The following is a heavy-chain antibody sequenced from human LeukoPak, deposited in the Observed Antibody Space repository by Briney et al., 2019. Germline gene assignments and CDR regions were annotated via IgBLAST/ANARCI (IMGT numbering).Heavy chain of an antibody. D-gene: IGHD6-13*01. Sequence: GGSLRLSCAASGFTFSSYSMNWVRQAPWKGLEWVSSISSSSSYIYYADSVKGRFTISRDNAKNSLYLQMNSLRAEDTAVYYCVGYYSSSWGVFAAFDIWGQGTMVTVSS. J-gene: IGHJ3*02. V-gene: IGHV3-21*01. CDR1: GFTFSSYS. CDR2: ISSSSSYI. CDR3: VGYYSSSWGVFAAFDI.